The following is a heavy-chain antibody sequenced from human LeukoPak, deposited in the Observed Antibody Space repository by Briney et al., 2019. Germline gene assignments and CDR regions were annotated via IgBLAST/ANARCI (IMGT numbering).Heavy chain of an antibody. J-gene: IGHJ4*02. D-gene: IGHD3-22*01. V-gene: IGHV4-59*08. Sequence: PSETLSLTCIVSGVSIRSYYWSWIRQPPGKGLEWIGYIYYTGSTSYNPSLKSRVTMSLDTPKNQFSLKLSSVTAADTAVYYCANYDGAPRYWGQGTLVTVSS. CDR1: GVSIRSYY. CDR2: IYYTGST. CDR3: ANYDGAPRY.